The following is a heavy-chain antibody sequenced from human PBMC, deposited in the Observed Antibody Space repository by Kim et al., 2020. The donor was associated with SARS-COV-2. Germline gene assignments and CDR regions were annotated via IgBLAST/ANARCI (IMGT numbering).Heavy chain of an antibody. V-gene: IGHV4-39*01. J-gene: IGHJ4*02. Sequence: SETLSLTCTVSGGSISSSSYYWGWIRQPPGKGLEWIGSIYYSGSTYYNPSLKSRVTISVDTSKNQFSLKLSSVTAADTAVYYCARHVNDILTGYYLGFDYWGQGTLVTVSS. CDR1: GGSISSSSYY. CDR3: ARHVNDILTGYYLGFDY. CDR2: IYYSGST. D-gene: IGHD3-9*01.